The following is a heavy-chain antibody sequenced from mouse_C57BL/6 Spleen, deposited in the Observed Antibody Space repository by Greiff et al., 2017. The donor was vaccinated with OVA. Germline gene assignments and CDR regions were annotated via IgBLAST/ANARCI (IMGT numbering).Heavy chain of an antibody. J-gene: IGHJ2*01. V-gene: IGHV1-76*01. Sequence: VQLQQSGAELVRPGASVKLSCKASGYTFTDYYINWVKQRPGQGLEWIARIYPGSGNTYYNEKFKGKATLTAEKSSSTAYMQLSSLTSEDSAVYFCAREGVTGAFDYWGQGTTLTVSS. CDR1: GYTFTDYY. CDR2: IYPGSGNT. CDR3: AREGVTGAFDY. D-gene: IGHD4-1*01.